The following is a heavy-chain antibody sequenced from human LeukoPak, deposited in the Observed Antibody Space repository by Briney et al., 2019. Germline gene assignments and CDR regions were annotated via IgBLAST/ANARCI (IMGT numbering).Heavy chain of an antibody. J-gene: IGHJ4*02. CDR2: ISSSSSYI. CDR3: ARSPGSVSYYYYFDY. V-gene: IGHV3-21*01. Sequence: GGSLRLSCAASGFTFSTYNMNWVRQPPGKGLEWVSSISSSSSYIYSADSVKGRFTISRDNAKNSLYLQMNSLSAEDTAVYYCARSPGSVSYYYYFDYWGQGTLVTVSS. D-gene: IGHD3-10*01. CDR1: GFTFSTYN.